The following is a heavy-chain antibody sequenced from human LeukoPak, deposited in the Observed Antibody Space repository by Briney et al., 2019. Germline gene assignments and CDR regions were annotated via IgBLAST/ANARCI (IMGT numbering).Heavy chain of an antibody. J-gene: IGHJ3*02. CDR3: ARGGVRSVAGNLIKADGAFDI. Sequence: NRSETLSLTCAVYGGSFSGYYWSWIRQPPGKGLEWIGEINHSGSTNYNPSLKSRVTISVDTSKNQFSLKLSSVTAADTAVYYCARGGVRSVAGNLIKADGAFDIWGQGTMVTVSS. D-gene: IGHD6-19*01. CDR1: GGSFSGYY. CDR2: INHSGST. V-gene: IGHV4-34*01.